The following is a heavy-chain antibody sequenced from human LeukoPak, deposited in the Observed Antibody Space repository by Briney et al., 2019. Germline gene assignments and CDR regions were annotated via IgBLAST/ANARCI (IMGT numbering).Heavy chain of an antibody. J-gene: IGHJ4*02. CDR1: GFTFSSYA. V-gene: IGHV3-23*01. D-gene: IGHD1-26*01. CDR3: AKDGGPSSSGSQFFNY. Sequence: GGSLRLSCAASGFTFSSYAMSWVRQAPGKGLEWVSVISGSDGRTYYAESVKGRFTISRDNSKNTLYLQMNSLRVEDTAVYYCAKDGGPSSSGSQFFNYWGQGALVTVSS. CDR2: ISGSDGRT.